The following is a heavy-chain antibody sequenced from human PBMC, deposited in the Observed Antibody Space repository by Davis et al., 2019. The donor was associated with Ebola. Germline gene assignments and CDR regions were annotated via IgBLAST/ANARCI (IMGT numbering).Heavy chain of an antibody. CDR3: AERGGSV. CDR2: IYYTGSA. CDR1: GVSISTHY. Sequence: ESLKISCTVSGVSISTHYWSWIRQPPGKRLEWIGSIYYTGSAYYNSSLNSRVPISVDTSKNQFSLKLSSVTAADTAMYYCAERGGSVWGQGTLVTVSS. D-gene: IGHD3-16*01. V-gene: IGHV4-59*11. J-gene: IGHJ4*02.